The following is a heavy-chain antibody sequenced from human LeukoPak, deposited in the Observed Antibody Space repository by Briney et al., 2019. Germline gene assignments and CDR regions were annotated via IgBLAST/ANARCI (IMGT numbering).Heavy chain of an antibody. V-gene: IGHV1-24*01. CDR2: FDPEDGET. CDR1: GYTLTELS. J-gene: IGHJ4*02. CDR3: ATADVAVAGTPDY. D-gene: IGHD6-19*01. Sequence: ASVKVSCKVSGYTLTELSMHWVRQAPGKGLEWMGRFDPEDGETIYAQKFQGRVTMTEDTSTNTAYMELSSLRSEDTAVYYCATADVAVAGTPDYWGQGTLVTVSS.